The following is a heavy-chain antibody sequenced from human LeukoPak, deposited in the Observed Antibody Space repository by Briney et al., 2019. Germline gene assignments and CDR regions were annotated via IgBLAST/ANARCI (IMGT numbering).Heavy chain of an antibody. D-gene: IGHD3-22*01. CDR1: GFTFSSYS. V-gene: IGHV3-48*01. Sequence: PGGSLRLSCAASGFTFSSYSMNWVRQAPGKGLEWVSYISSTGSIIYYAHSVKGRFTISRDNAKKSLYLQMNRMRAEDTAVYYCARDDSSGYFFDQWGQGTLVTVSP. CDR3: ARDDSSGYFFDQ. CDR2: ISSTGSII. J-gene: IGHJ4*02.